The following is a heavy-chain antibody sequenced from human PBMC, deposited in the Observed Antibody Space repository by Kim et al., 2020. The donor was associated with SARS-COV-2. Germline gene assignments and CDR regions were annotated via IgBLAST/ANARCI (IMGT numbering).Heavy chain of an antibody. V-gene: IGHV3-74*01. D-gene: IGHD1-26*01. Sequence: ADSVKGRITIFRDNTRNTLYLQMNSLRAEVTAVYYCSSRSTGCGWDKFDYWGQGTLVTVSS. J-gene: IGHJ4*02. CDR3: SSRSTGCGWDKFDY.